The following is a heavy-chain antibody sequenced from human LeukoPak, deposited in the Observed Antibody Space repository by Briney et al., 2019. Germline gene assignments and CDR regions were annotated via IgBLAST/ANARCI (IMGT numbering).Heavy chain of an antibody. V-gene: IGHV4-34*01. CDR1: GGSLSPYW. D-gene: IGHD4-17*01. J-gene: IGHJ3*02. CDR3: ARRGANDFGDSAGNFAYDI. Sequence: SETLSLTCEVYGGSLSPYWWSWIRQPPGKGLEWIGEIKHNGHTNYNPSLKSRVTISVDTSKKQFSLKLSSVTVADTALYFCARRGANDFGDSAGNFAYDIWGQGTMVTASS. CDR2: IKHNGHT.